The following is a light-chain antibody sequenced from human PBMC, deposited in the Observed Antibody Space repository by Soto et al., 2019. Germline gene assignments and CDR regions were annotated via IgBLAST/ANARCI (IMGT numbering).Light chain of an antibody. J-gene: IGKJ3*01. Sequence: EIVLTQSPATLSLSPGKRATLSCRASQSVNSYLAWYQQKLGQAPRLLIYDASNRATGIPARFSGSGYGTDFTLTISSLEPEDIAVYYCQQRSFGLTFGPGTEVDLK. CDR3: QQRSFGLT. V-gene: IGKV3-11*01. CDR1: QSVNSY. CDR2: DAS.